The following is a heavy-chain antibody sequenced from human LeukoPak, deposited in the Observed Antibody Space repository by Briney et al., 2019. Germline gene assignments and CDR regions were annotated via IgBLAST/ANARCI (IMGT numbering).Heavy chain of an antibody. CDR3: AKSPYNWSYSDYYWYFDL. V-gene: IGHV3-23*01. D-gene: IGHD1-7*01. CDR1: GFTFSSYA. Sequence: GGSLRLSCAASGFTFSSYAMNWVRQAPGKGLEWVSGISGSGGSTYYADSVKGRFTISRDNSKNTLYLQMNSLRAEDTAVYYCAKSPYNWSYSDYYWYFDLWGRGTLVTVSS. CDR2: ISGSGGST. J-gene: IGHJ2*01.